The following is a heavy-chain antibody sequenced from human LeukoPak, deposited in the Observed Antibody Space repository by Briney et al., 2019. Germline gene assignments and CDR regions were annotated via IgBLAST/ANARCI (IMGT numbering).Heavy chain of an antibody. J-gene: IGHJ4*02. V-gene: IGHV3-30*18. CDR2: ISYDGFNK. CDR3: AKASYGDHGHYFDY. D-gene: IGHD4-17*01. Sequence: GGSLRLSCAASGFTFSSYGMHWVRQAPGKGLEWVAVISYDGFNKYYADSVKGRLTISRDNSKNTLYLQMNSLRAEDTAVYYCAKASYGDHGHYFDYWGQGTLVTVSS. CDR1: GFTFSSYG.